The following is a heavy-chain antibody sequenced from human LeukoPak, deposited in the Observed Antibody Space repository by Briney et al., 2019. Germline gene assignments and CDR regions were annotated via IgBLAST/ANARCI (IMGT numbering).Heavy chain of an antibody. CDR3: ARAPGGFHGDYSPIAY. CDR2: TSDDGSAK. D-gene: IGHD4-17*01. CDR1: GFTFSSYA. Sequence: PGGSLRLSCAASGFTFSSYAMHWVRQAPGKGLQWLALTSDDGSAKYYADSVKGRFTISRDNPQNTLYLQMNSLRADETAIYYCARAPGGFHGDYSPIAYWGQGTLVTVSS. J-gene: IGHJ4*02. V-gene: IGHV3-30-3*01.